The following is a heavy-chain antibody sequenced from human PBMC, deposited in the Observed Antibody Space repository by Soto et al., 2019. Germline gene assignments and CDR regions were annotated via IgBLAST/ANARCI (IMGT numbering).Heavy chain of an antibody. CDR1: GGSISSGGFS. CDR2: IYHSGST. D-gene: IGHD4-17*01. V-gene: IGHV4-30-2*01. J-gene: IGHJ4*02. CDR3: ARGGDYGGFDY. Sequence: QLQLQESGSGLVKPSQTLSLRCAVSGGSISSGGFSWSWIRQPPGKGLEWIGYIYHSGSTYYNPALKGRVTISVDRSKNQFSLRLSSVTAADTAVYYCARGGDYGGFDYWGQGTLVTVSS.